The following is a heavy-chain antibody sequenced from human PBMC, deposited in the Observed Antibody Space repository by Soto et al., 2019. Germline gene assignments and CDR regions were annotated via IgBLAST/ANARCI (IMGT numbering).Heavy chain of an antibody. CDR2: INHSGST. CDR1: GGSFSGYY. D-gene: IGHD1-26*01. CDR3: ARVGYYYYYGMDV. V-gene: IGHV4-34*01. J-gene: IGHJ6*02. Sequence: SETLSLTCAVYGGSFSGYYWRWIRQPPGKGLEWIGEINHSGSTNYNPSLKSRVTISVDTSKNQFSLKLSSATAADTAVYYCARVGYYYYYGMDVWGQGTTVTVSS.